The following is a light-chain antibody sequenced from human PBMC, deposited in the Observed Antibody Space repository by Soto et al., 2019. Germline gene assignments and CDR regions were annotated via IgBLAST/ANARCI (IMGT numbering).Light chain of an antibody. V-gene: IGKV3-20*01. J-gene: IGKJ3*01. Sequence: TRSPATLSASVGDRVSITCRASQDISRWLAWYQQKRGQAPRLLIYGASSRATGIPDRFSGSGSGTDFTLTISRLEPEHFSVYYCHQYGTAPLTFGPGTKVDIK. CDR3: HQYGTAPLT. CDR2: GAS. CDR1: QDISRW.